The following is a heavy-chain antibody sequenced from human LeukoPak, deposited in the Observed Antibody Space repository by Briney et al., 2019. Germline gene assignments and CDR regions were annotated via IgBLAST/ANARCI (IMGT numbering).Heavy chain of an antibody. D-gene: IGHD3-22*01. Sequence: GGSLRPSCAASGFTFSNYAMHWVRRAPGKGLEWVAVISYDGTNKYYADSVKGRFTISRDNSKNTMYLQMNSLRAEDTAMYYCARAPMSYDSSGFGGAFDIWGQGTMVTVSS. CDR1: GFTFSNYA. J-gene: IGHJ3*02. V-gene: IGHV3-30-3*01. CDR3: ARAPMSYDSSGFGGAFDI. CDR2: ISYDGTNK.